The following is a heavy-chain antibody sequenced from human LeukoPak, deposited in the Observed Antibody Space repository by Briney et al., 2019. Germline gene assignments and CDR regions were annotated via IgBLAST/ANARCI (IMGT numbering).Heavy chain of an antibody. J-gene: IGHJ4*02. D-gene: IGHD5-18*01. Sequence: ASVKVSCKASGYTFTGYYMHWVRQAPGQGLEWMGWINPNSGGTNYAQKFQGRVTITADKSTSTAYMELSSLRSEDTAVYYCARSNGYSYGYYWGQGTLVTVSS. V-gene: IGHV1-2*02. CDR2: INPNSGGT. CDR3: ARSNGYSYGYY. CDR1: GYTFTGYY.